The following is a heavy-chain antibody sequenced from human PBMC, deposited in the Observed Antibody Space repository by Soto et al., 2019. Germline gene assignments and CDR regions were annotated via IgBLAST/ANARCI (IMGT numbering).Heavy chain of an antibody. V-gene: IGHV3-11*01. CDR2: ITNTGRTT. J-gene: IGHJ4*02. CDR1: GFTFSNYH. D-gene: IGHD2-21*02. Sequence: LRLSCTASGFTFSNYHMSWIRQAPGKGLEWLSEITNTGRTTNYSDSVKGRFTISRDNAKNSLYLQMNSLRAEDTAIYFCARSCHGGVCYGISRYFFDQWGQGSLITVSS. CDR3: ARSCHGGVCYGISRYFFDQ.